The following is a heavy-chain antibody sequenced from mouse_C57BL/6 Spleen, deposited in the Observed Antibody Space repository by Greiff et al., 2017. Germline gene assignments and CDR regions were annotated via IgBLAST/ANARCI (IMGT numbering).Heavy chain of an antibody. CDR2: IDPETGGT. V-gene: IGHV1-15*01. D-gene: IGHD2-4*01. CDR3: TRGEGYDYDGGYYFDY. CDR1: GYTFTDYE. Sequence: QVQLQQSGAALVRPGASVTLSCKASGYTFTDYEMHWVKQTPVHGLEWIGAIDPETGGTAYNQKFKGKAILTADKASSTAYMELRSLTSEDSAVYYCTRGEGYDYDGGYYFDYWGQGTTLTVSS. J-gene: IGHJ2*01.